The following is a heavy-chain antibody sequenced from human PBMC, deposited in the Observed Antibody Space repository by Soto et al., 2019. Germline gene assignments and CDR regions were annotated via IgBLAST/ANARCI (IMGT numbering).Heavy chain of an antibody. CDR1: GDSINSDNYY. CDR3: ARLEGLATISYYFDY. D-gene: IGHD3-9*01. CDR2: IYYRGNT. Sequence: QLQLQESGPGLVKPSETLSLTCSVSGDSINSDNYYWGWIRQPPGKGLEWIGSIYYRGNTYYNPSLKTRATISLDKSKSQSSLKLNPVTAADSAVYFCARLEGLATISYYFDYWGQGTLVTVSS. J-gene: IGHJ4*02. V-gene: IGHV4-39*01.